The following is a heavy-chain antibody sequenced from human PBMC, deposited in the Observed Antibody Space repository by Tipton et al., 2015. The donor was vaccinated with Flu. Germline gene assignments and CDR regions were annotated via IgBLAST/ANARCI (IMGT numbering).Heavy chain of an antibody. CDR1: GDFTSGGH. J-gene: IGHJ5*01. CDR2: IYTSGST. D-gene: IGHD1-26*01. Sequence: TLSLTCTVSGDFTSGGHWNWIRQPAGKGLEWIGRIYTSGSTNYNPSLNSRVIMSIDTSKNQFSLKLSSVTAADTAVYYCARRTDSGSFNWFDSWGQGTLVIVSS. CDR3: ARRTDSGSFNWFDS. V-gene: IGHV4-4*07.